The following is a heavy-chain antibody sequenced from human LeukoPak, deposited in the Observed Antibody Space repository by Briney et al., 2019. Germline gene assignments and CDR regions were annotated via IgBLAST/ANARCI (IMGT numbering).Heavy chain of an antibody. V-gene: IGHV5-51*01. CDR2: IYPGDSDT. J-gene: IGHJ4*02. CDR1: GYSFTSYW. CDR3: ASTIYYGSGSYYGSFDY. Sequence: AGESLKISCKGSGYSFTSYWIGWVRQMPGKGLEWMGIIYPGDSDTRYSPSFQGQVTISADKSISTAYLQWSSLKASDTAMYYCASTIYYGSGSYYGSFDYWGQGTQVTVSS. D-gene: IGHD3-10*01.